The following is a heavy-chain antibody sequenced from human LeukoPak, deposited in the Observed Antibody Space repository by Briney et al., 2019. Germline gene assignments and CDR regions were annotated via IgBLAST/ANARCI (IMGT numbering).Heavy chain of an antibody. CDR2: IYYSGST. CDR1: GGSISSYY. V-gene: IGHV4-59*08. CDR3: AGSFWSGYYTDYYYGMDV. J-gene: IGHJ6*02. D-gene: IGHD3-3*01. Sequence: PSETLSLTCTVSGGSISSYYWSWIRQPPGKGLEWIGYIYYSGSTNYNPSLKSRVTISVDTSKNQFSLKLSSVTAADTAVYYCAGSFWSGYYTDYYYGMDVWGQGTTVTVSS.